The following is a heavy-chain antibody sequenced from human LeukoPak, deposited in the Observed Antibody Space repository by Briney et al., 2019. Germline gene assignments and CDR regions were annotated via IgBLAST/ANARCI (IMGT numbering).Heavy chain of an antibody. D-gene: IGHD2-21*01. Sequence: SQTLSLTCAISGDSFSSNSAAWNWNRQSPARGLEWLGSTYYRSKWYNDYAVSVKSLITINPVTSKNQFSLQLNSVTPEDTAVYYCARVGRVKGSYYFDYWGQGTLVTVSS. V-gene: IGHV6-1*01. CDR2: TYYRSKWYN. J-gene: IGHJ4*02. CDR1: GDSFSSNSAA. CDR3: ARVGRVKGSYYFDY.